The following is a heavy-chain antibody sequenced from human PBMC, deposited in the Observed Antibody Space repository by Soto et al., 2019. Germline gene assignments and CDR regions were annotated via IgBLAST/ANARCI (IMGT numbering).Heavy chain of an antibody. CDR3: ARDFSSSADGFDY. V-gene: IGHV1-2*02. J-gene: IGHJ4*02. CDR1: GYTFTDNY. CDR2: INPNTGGT. Sequence: QVQLVQSGAEVKKPGASVKVSCKASGYTFTDNYIHWVRQAPGHGLEWMGWINPNTGGTNYAQKFQCRVTVTRDTSITTAYMELSRLRSDDTAVYYCARDFSSSADGFDYWGQGTLVTVSS. D-gene: IGHD6-6*01.